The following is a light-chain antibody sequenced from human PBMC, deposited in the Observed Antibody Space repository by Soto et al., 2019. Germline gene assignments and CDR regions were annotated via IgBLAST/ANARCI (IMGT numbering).Light chain of an antibody. CDR3: QQYCSSPPP. V-gene: IGKV3-20*01. CDR1: QSVSSSY. CDR2: GAS. J-gene: IGKJ1*01. Sequence: EIVLTQSPGTLSLSPGERATLSCRASQSVSSSYLAWYQQKPGQAPRLLIYGASSRATGIPDRFSGSGSGTDFTLTISRLEPEDVAVYYCQQYCSSPPPFGPGTQVEI.